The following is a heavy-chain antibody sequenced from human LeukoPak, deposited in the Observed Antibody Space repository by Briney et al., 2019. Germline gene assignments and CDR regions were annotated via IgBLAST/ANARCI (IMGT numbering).Heavy chain of an antibody. D-gene: IGHD5-24*01. CDR1: GFTFSAYG. CDR3: AKDDGWVQYAN. Sequence: GGSLRLSCAASGFTFSAYGMSWVRQSPGQGLEWVSGISANGSITFYARSVRGRFTISRDNSKNTLYLQMNSLRAEDTAVYYCAKDDGWVQYANWGQGTLVTVSS. V-gene: IGHV3-23*01. J-gene: IGHJ4*02. CDR2: ISANGSIT.